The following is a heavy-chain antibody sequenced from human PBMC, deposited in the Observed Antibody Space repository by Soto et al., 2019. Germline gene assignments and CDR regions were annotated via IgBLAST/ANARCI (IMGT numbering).Heavy chain of an antibody. CDR3: AQGPLRDLDGFLFDY. J-gene: IGHJ4*02. V-gene: IGHV2-5*02. D-gene: IGHD3-3*01. Sequence: QITLKESGPTLVKPTQPLTLTCTFSGFSLSTSGVGVGWIRQPPGKALEWLALIYWDDDKRYSPSLKSRLTITKDTSNNQVVLTMTNMDPVDTATYYCAQGPLRDLDGFLFDYWGPGTLVTVSS. CDR2: IYWDDDK. CDR1: GFSLSTSGVG.